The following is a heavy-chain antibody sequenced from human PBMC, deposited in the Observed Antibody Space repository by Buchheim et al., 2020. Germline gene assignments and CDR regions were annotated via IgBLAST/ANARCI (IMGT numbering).Heavy chain of an antibody. CDR2: INQDGSER. Sequence: EVQLVESGGGSVQPGGSLRLSCTGFGFTFRSDWMDWVLQAPGKGLEWVANINQDGSERYYVDSVRGRFTISRDNAKNSVFLQMDSLRAEDTAVYYCSRTLDDWGQGIL. V-gene: IGHV3-7*01. CDR1: GFTFRSDW. J-gene: IGHJ4*02. CDR3: SRTLDD.